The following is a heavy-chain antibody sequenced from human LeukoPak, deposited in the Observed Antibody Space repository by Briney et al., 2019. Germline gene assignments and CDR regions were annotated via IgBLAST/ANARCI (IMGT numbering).Heavy chain of an antibody. V-gene: IGHV4-61*02. D-gene: IGHD3-16*01. J-gene: IGHJ4*02. CDR3: ARGASPKDAVFFDY. CDR2: VHSSGDI. Sequence: SETLSLTCSVSGVSITSGSYYWGWIRQSAGKGLEGIGRVHSSGDIYHNSAFRSRAAVSGDASNTPFSLPLNSVTAADTAVYYCARGASPKDAVFFDYWGQGALITVSS. CDR1: GVSITSGSYY.